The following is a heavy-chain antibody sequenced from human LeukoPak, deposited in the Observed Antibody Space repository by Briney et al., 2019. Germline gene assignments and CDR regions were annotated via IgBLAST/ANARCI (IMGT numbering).Heavy chain of an antibody. CDR2: IYSGGST. CDR1: GFTVSSNY. CDR3: ARLMVRGVTGDY. D-gene: IGHD3-10*01. J-gene: IGHJ4*02. V-gene: IGHV3-66*01. Sequence: GGSLRLSCAASGFTVSSNYMSWVRQAPGKGLEWVSVIYSGGSTYYADSVKGRFTISRDNSKNTLYLQMNSLRAEDTAVYYCARLMVRGVTGDYCGQGTLVTVSS.